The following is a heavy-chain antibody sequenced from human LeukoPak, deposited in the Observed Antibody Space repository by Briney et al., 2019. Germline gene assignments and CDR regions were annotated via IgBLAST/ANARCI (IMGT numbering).Heavy chain of an antibody. V-gene: IGHV1-2*02. D-gene: IGHD2-21*02. CDR1: GYTFTRYY. J-gene: IGHJ4*02. CDR2: INPNSGGT. Sequence: ASVKVSCTASGYTFTRYYMHWVRQAPGQGLEWMGWINPNSGGTNYAQKFQGRVTITRDTSISTAYMELSRLRYDDTAVYYCAPTTARYGHFYFDYWGQGALVTVSS. CDR3: APTTARYGHFYFDY.